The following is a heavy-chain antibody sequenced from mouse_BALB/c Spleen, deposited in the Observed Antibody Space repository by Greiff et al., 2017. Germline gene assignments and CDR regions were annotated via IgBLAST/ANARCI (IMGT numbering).Heavy chain of an antibody. J-gene: IGHJ2*01. CDR1: GYTFTSYY. Sequence: QVQLQQSGPELVKPGASVRISCKASGYTFTSYYIHWVKQRPGQGLEWIGWIYPGNVNTKYNEKFKGKATLTADKSSSTAYMQLSSLTSEDSAVYFCARSGVSYYFDYWGQGTTLTVSS. V-gene: IGHV1S56*01. D-gene: IGHD3-1*01. CDR3: ARSGVSYYFDY. CDR2: IYPGNVNT.